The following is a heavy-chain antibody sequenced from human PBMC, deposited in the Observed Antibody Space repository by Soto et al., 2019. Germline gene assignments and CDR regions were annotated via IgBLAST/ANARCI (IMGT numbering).Heavy chain of an antibody. D-gene: IGHD3-10*01. CDR2: IKSKTDGGTT. Sequence: PGGSLRLSCAASGFTFSNALMSWVRQAPGKGLEWVGRIKSKTDGGTTDYAAPVKGRFTISRDDSKNTLYLQMNSLKTEDTAVYYCTTLGDGYLEVRFDYWGQGTLVTVSS. V-gene: IGHV3-15*01. CDR3: TTLGDGYLEVRFDY. CDR1: GFTFSNAL. J-gene: IGHJ4*02.